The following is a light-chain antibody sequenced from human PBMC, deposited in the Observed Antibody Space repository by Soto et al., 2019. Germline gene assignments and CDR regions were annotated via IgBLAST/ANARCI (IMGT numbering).Light chain of an antibody. CDR2: DAS. V-gene: IGKV3-15*01. CDR3: QQYYPLPPYT. Sequence: EIVMTQSPLTLSASPGERAIFSCRASQSVGSNIAWYQQKPGQSPRLLVYDASTRATAIPARFSGSGSGTEFTLTITILHAKDFAVYDCQQYYPLPPYTFGHRAK. J-gene: IGKJ2*01. CDR1: QSVGSN.